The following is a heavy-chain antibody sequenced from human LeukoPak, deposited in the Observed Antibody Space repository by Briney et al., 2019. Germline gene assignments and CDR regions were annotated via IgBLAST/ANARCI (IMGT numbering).Heavy chain of an antibody. Sequence: GGSLRLSCAASGLTFSGADMHWVRQASGKGLEWVGRIRTKGNRYATAYAASVKGRFTISRDDSKNTAYLQMNSLKTEDTAVYYCIHYGSGSYSTDYWGQGTLVTVSP. CDR2: IRTKGNRYAT. J-gene: IGHJ4*02. V-gene: IGHV3-73*01. CDR1: GLTFSGAD. D-gene: IGHD3-10*01. CDR3: IHYGSGSYSTDY.